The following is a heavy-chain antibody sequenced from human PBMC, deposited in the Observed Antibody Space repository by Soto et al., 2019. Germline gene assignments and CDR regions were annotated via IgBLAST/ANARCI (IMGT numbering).Heavy chain of an antibody. V-gene: IGHV4-61*08. D-gene: IGHD3-10*01. J-gene: IGHJ5*02. CDR3: ARDRGGVASNWFDP. Sequence: SETLSLTCTVPGGSIDSGDFYWSWIRQPPGKGLEWIGYIHYSGSTKYNPSLKSRVTISVDTSKNQFSLKLSSVTAADTAVYYCARDRGGVASNWFDPWGQGTLVTVS. CDR1: GGSIDSGDFY. CDR2: IHYSGST.